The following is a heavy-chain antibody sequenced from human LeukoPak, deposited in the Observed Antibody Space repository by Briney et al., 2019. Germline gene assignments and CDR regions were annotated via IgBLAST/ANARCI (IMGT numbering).Heavy chain of an antibody. V-gene: IGHV3-30*18. J-gene: IGHJ6*02. CDR1: GFTFSSYG. CDR2: ISYDGSNK. Sequence: GRSLRLSCAASGFTFSSYGMHWVRQAPGKGLGWVAVISYDGSNKYYADSVKGRFTISRDNSKNTLCLQMNSLRAEDTAVYYCAKHHIGYCSSTSCYTDYYYYYGMDVWGQGTTVTVSS. D-gene: IGHD2-2*02. CDR3: AKHHIGYCSSTSCYTDYYYYYGMDV.